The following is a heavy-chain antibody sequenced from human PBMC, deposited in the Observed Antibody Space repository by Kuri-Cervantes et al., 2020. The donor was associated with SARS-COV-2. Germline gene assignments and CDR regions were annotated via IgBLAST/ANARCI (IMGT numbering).Heavy chain of an antibody. J-gene: IGHJ3*02. CDR2: INHSGST. Sequence: SETLSLTCAVYGGSFSGYYWSWIRQPPGKGLEWIGEINHSGSTNYNPSLKSRVTVSVDTSKNQFSLKLSSVTAADTAVYYCARTGLGYCSGGSCYSAFDTWGQGTMVTVSS. V-gene: IGHV4-34*01. CDR1: GGSFSGYY. CDR3: ARTGLGYCSGGSCYSAFDT. D-gene: IGHD2-15*01.